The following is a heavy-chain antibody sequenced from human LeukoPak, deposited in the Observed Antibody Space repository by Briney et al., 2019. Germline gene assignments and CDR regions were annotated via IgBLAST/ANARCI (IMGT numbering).Heavy chain of an antibody. Sequence: ASVKVSCKASGYTFTDYYMHWVRQAPGQGLEWMGWIHPNSGGAHYAQKFQGRVTMTRDTSISTAYMELSRLRSDHTASYDGAKEAEIVGVAATVIYNWFDPWGQGTLVTVSS. J-gene: IGHJ5*02. CDR1: GYTFTDYY. V-gene: IGHV1-2*02. D-gene: IGHD2-15*01. CDR3: AKEAEIVGVAATVIYNWFDP. CDR2: IHPNSGGA.